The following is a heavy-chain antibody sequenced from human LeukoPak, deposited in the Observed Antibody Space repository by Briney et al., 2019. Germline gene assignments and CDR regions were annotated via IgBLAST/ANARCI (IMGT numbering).Heavy chain of an antibody. CDR3: ARGVIPSAGDY. V-gene: IGHV4-59*12. Sequence: SETLSLTCTVSGVSITSYYWSWIRQSPGKGLEWIGYIFYTGSINYNPSLKSRVTMSVDTSKNQFSLKLSSVTAADTAVYYCARGVIPSAGDYWGQGTLVTVSS. J-gene: IGHJ4*02. CDR1: GVSITSYY. CDR2: IFYTGSI. D-gene: IGHD2/OR15-2a*01.